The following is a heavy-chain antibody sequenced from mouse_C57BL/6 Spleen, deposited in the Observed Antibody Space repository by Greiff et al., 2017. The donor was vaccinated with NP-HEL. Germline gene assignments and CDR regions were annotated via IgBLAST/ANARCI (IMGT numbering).Heavy chain of an antibody. J-gene: IGHJ1*03. CDR1: GFTFTDYY. V-gene: IGHV7-3*01. CDR3: ARMSPYWYFDV. Sequence: EVKLMESGGGLVQPGGSLSLSCAASGFTFTDYYMSWVRQPPGKALEWLGFIRNKANGYTTEYSASVKGRFTISRDNSQSILYLQMNALRAEDSATYYCARMSPYWYFDVWGTGTTVTVSS. CDR2: IRNKANGYTT.